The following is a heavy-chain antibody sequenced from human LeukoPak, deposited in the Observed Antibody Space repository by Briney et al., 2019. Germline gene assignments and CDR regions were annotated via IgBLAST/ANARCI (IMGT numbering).Heavy chain of an antibody. CDR1: GYTFTSYG. J-gene: IGHJ6*03. V-gene: IGHV1-18*01. Sequence: ASVKVSCKASGYTFTSYGISWVRQAPGQGLEWMGWISAYNGNTNYAQKLQGRVTMTTDTSTSTAYTELRSLRSDDTAVYYCARSLGYYYYMDVWGKGTTVTVSS. CDR3: ARSLGYYYYMDV. CDR2: ISAYNGNT.